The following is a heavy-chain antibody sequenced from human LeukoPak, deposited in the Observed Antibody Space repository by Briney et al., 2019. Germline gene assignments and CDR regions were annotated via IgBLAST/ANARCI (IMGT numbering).Heavy chain of an antibody. D-gene: IGHD5-12*01. V-gene: IGHV4-59*12. CDR3: ARSGHPYSGYSFDY. CDR2: IHYTGNT. J-gene: IGHJ4*02. CDR1: GGSISGYY. Sequence: PSETLSLTCIVSGGSISGYYWSWIRQPPGKGLQFIGYIHYTGNTNYNPSLESRVTLSVDTSKNQFSLKLSSVTAADTAVYYCARSGHPYSGYSFDYWGQGTLVTVSS.